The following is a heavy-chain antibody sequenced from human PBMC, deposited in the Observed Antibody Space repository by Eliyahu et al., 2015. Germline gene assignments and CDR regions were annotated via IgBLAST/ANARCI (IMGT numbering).Heavy chain of an antibody. CDR1: GFTVSXSY. D-gene: IGHD3-16*01. CDR3: ARDLGAYKRAFDY. J-gene: IGHJ4*02. CDR2: MYNGGAT. Sequence: EVQLVESGGGLIQPGGSLRLSCAASGFTVSXSYMSWVRQAPGKGLEWLSVMYNGGATYYADSVKGRFTISRDSSKNTLYLQMNSLRADDTAVYYCARDLGAYKRAFDYWGQGTLVTVSS. V-gene: IGHV3-53*01.